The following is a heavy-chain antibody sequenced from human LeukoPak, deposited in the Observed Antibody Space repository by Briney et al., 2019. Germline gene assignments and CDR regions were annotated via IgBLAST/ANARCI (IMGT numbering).Heavy chain of an antibody. CDR2: IIPIFGTA. J-gene: IGHJ2*01. CDR3: SKGLGLSYWYLDL. Sequence: ASVKVSCKASGGTFSSYAISWVRQAPGQGLEWMGGIIPIFGTANYAQKFQGRVTITADESTSTAYMELSSLRSEDTAVYYCSKGLGLSYWYLDLWGRGTLVTVSS. D-gene: IGHD1-26*01. CDR1: GGTFSSYA. V-gene: IGHV1-69*13.